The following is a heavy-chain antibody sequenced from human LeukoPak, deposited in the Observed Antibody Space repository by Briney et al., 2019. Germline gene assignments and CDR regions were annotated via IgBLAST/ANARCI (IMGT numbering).Heavy chain of an antibody. CDR2: INHSGST. CDR3: AGGHDYGDFGAY. Sequence: SETLSLTCAVYGGSFSGYYWSWIRQPPGKGLEWIGEINHSGSTNYNPSLKSRVTISVDTSKNQFSLRLSSVTAADTAVYYCAGGHDYGDFGAYWGQGTLVTVSS. CDR1: GGSFSGYY. V-gene: IGHV4-34*01. D-gene: IGHD4-17*01. J-gene: IGHJ4*02.